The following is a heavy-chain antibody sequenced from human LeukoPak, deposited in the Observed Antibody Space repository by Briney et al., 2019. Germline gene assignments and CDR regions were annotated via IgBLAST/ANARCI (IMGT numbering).Heavy chain of an antibody. V-gene: IGHV3-49*04. CDR2: IRSKTYGGTT. J-gene: IGHJ4*02. D-gene: IGHD6-13*01. CDR1: GLTIGDDA. Sequence: GGSRRLSCTTSGLTIGDDAVSWVRQAPGKGLEWTGFIRSKTYGGTTEYAASVNGRFTISRDDSKSIAYLQMNSLKTEDTAVYYCTRTYSSSWSWYFDYWGQGTLVTVSS. CDR3: TRTYSSSWSWYFDY.